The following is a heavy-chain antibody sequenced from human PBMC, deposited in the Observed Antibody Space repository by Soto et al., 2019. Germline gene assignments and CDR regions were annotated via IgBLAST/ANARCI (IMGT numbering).Heavy chain of an antibody. CDR2: IYYSGNT. CDR3: ARRGGVPTRPPTFNI. V-gene: IGHV4-59*08. D-gene: IGHD6-6*01. CDR1: GGSISSYY. Sequence: QVQLQESGPGLVQPSETLSLTCNVSGGSISSYYWSWIRQPPGQGLAWLGYIYYSGNTIYNPSLKSRITMSVDTSKNQFSLTLSSVTAADTTVYYGARRGGVPTRPPTFNIWGRGTMVTVSS. J-gene: IGHJ3*02.